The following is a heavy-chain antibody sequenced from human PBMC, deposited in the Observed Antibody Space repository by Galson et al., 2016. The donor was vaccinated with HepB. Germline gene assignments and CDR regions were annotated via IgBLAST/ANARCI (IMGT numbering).Heavy chain of an antibody. CDR1: GGSIVGSAFY. Sequence: ETLSLTCTVSGGSIVGSAFYWVWIRQPPEKGLELVGSISYTGNTYYNPSLQSRVTISVDTSKNQFSLKLSSVTAADTAVYYCARNWATGYYYMDVWGKGTTVTVSS. V-gene: IGHV4-39*07. D-gene: IGHD5-12*01. J-gene: IGHJ6*03. CDR2: ISYTGNT. CDR3: ARNWATGYYYMDV.